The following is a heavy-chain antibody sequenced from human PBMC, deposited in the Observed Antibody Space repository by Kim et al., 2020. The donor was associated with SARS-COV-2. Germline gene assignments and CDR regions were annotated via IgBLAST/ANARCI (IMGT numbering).Heavy chain of an antibody. CDR3: ARVPFGDLSAYYFDF. D-gene: IGHD3-10*01. CDR1: GFSFSDYY. J-gene: IGHJ4*02. CDR2: ISSSGSYV. V-gene: IGHV3-11*01. Sequence: GGSLRLSCAASGFSFSDYYMTWIRQAPGKGLEWVSYISSSGSYVNYADSVKGRFTISRDNAKNSLYLQMSSLRAEDTALYYCARVPFGDLSAYYFDFWGQGTLVPVSS.